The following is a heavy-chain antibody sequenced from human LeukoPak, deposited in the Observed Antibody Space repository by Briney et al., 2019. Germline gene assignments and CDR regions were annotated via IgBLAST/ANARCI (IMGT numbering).Heavy chain of an antibody. J-gene: IGHJ6*02. V-gene: IGHV4-61*02. D-gene: IGHD5-24*01. CDR3: ARDLRRDGYNFYYYYGMDV. CDR2: IYTSGST. CDR1: GCSISSGSYY. Sequence: SETLSLTCTVSGCSISSGSYYWSWIRQPAGKGLEWIGRIYTSGSTNYNPSLKSRVTISVDTSKNQFSLKLSSVTAADTAVYYCARDLRRDGYNFYYYYGMDVWGQGTTVTVSS.